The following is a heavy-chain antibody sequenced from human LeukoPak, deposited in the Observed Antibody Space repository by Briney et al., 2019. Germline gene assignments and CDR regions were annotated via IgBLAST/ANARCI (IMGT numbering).Heavy chain of an antibody. D-gene: IGHD3-10*01. Sequence: ASVKVSCKASGGTFSSYAISWVRQAPGQGLEWMGGIIPIFGTANYAQKFQGRVTITTDESTSTAYMELSSLRSEDTAVYYRARDQVNYYGSGPSAFDIWGQGTMVTVSS. J-gene: IGHJ3*02. CDR1: GGTFSSYA. CDR2: IIPIFGTA. CDR3: ARDQVNYYGSGPSAFDI. V-gene: IGHV1-69*05.